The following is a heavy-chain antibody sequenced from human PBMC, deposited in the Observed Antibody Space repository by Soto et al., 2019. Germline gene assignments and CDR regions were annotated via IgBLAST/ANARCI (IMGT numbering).Heavy chain of an antibody. CDR1: GFTFSSYG. D-gene: IGHD3-22*01. CDR3: AKDHYYDSSGYHYYYYGMDV. Sequence: GGSLRLSCAASGFTFSSYGMHWVRQAPGKGLEWVAVISYDGSNKYYADSVKGRFTISRDNSKNTLYLQMNSLRAEDTAVYYCAKDHYYDSSGYHYYYYGMDVWGQGTTVTVSS. V-gene: IGHV3-30*18. J-gene: IGHJ6*02. CDR2: ISYDGSNK.